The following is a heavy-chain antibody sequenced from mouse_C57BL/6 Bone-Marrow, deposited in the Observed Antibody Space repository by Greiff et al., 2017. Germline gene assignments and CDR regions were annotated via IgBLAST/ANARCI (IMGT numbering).Heavy chain of an antibody. CDR1: GYTFTSYW. Sequence: VQLQQSGAELVKPGASVKLSCKASGYTFTSYWMHWVKQRPGQGLEWIGMIHPNSGSTNYNEKFKSKATLTVDKSSSTAYMQLSSLTSEDSAVYYCARSYYGSSYVGYWGQGTTLTVSS. J-gene: IGHJ2*01. CDR2: IHPNSGST. CDR3: ARSYYGSSYVGY. V-gene: IGHV1-64*01. D-gene: IGHD1-1*01.